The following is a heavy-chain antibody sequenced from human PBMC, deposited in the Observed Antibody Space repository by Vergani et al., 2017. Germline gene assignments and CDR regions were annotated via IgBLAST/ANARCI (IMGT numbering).Heavy chain of an antibody. CDR2: ISSSSSYI. Sequence: EVQLVESGGGLVKPGGSLRLSCAASGFTFSSYSMNWVRQAPGKGLEWVSSISSSSSYIYYADSVKGRFTISRDNAKNSLYLQMNSLRAEDTAVYYCARVYSYGHYYFDYWGQGTLVTVSS. CDR3: ARVYSYGHYYFDY. CDR1: GFTFSSYS. J-gene: IGHJ4*02. D-gene: IGHD5-18*01. V-gene: IGHV3-21*01.